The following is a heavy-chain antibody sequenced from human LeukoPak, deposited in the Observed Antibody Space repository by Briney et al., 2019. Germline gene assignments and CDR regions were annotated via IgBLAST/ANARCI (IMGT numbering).Heavy chain of an antibody. CDR2: IIPILGIA. J-gene: IGHJ3*02. CDR3: ARGGFNYNILTGAFDI. V-gene: IGHV1-69*02. CDR1: GGTFSSYT. D-gene: IGHD3-9*01. Sequence: SVKVSCKASGGTFSSYTISWVRQAPGQGLEWMGRIIPILGIANYAQKFQGRVTITADKSTSTAYMELSSLRSEDTAVYYCARGGFNYNILTGAFDIWGQGTMVTVSS.